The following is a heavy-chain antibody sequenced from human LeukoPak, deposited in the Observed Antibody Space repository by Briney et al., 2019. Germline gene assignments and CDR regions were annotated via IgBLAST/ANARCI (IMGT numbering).Heavy chain of an antibody. D-gene: IGHD4-17*01. CDR2: INHSGST. J-gene: IGHJ4*02. Sequence: SETLSLTCAVYGGSFSGYYWSWIRQPPGKGLEWIGEINHSGSTNYNPSLRSRVTISVDTSKNQFSLKLSSVTAADTAVYYCARADYGLKYYFDYWGQGTLVTVSS. V-gene: IGHV4-34*01. CDR3: ARADYGLKYYFDY. CDR1: GGSFSGYY.